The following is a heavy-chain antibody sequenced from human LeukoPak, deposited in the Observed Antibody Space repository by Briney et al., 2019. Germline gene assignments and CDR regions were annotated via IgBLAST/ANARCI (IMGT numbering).Heavy chain of an antibody. CDR1: GFTFSNAW. D-gene: IGHD3-16*02. CDR3: TTRSW. CDR2: IKRKTDGGTT. V-gene: IGHV3-15*01. J-gene: IGHJ4*02. Sequence: GGSLRLACAASGFTFSNAWMSWVRQAQGKGLEWVGRIKRKTDGGTTDYAAPVKGRFTISRDDSKNTLYLQMNSLKTEDTAVYYCTTRSWWGQGTLVTVSS.